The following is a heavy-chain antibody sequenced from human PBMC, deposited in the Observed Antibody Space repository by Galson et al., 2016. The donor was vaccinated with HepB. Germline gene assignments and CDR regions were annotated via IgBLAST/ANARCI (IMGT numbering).Heavy chain of an antibody. J-gene: IGHJ4*02. V-gene: IGHV4-31*03. D-gene: IGHD2-21*02. Sequence: TLSLTCTVSGGSIRSGGFYWSWIRQHPGKGLEWIGYSFYSGSTYYNPSLQSRVTISVDTSKNQLSLKMTSVTAADTAVYYCAREWDCGYDCYSFDSWGQGTLVTVSS. CDR1: GGSIRSGGFY. CDR2: SFYSGST. CDR3: AREWDCGYDCYSFDS.